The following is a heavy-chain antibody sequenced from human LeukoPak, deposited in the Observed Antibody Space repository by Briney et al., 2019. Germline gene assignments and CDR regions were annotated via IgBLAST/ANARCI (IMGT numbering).Heavy chain of an antibody. Sequence: PGGSLRLSCAASGFTFSSYWMSWVRQAPGKGLEWVANIKQDGSEKYYVDSVKGRFTISRDNAKNSLYLQMNSLRAEDTAVYYCARVTAHYGDYVWGYYYYYMDVWGKGTTVTLSS. V-gene: IGHV3-7*01. J-gene: IGHJ6*03. D-gene: IGHD4-17*01. CDR2: IKQDGSEK. CDR3: ARVTAHYGDYVWGYYYYYMDV. CDR1: GFTFSSYW.